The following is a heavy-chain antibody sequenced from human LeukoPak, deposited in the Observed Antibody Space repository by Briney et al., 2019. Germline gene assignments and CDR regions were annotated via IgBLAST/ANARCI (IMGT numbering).Heavy chain of an antibody. CDR2: IYSGGST. D-gene: IGHD5-18*01. CDR1: GFTFDDYG. J-gene: IGHJ5*02. V-gene: IGHV3-53*01. CDR3: ARVYQPPAIRPGRHNWFDP. Sequence: GGSLRLSCAASGFTFDDYGMSWVRQAPGKGLEWVSVIYSGGSTYYADSVKGRFTISRDNSKNTLYLQMNSLRAEDTAVYYCARVYQPPAIRPGRHNWFDPWGQGTLVTVSS.